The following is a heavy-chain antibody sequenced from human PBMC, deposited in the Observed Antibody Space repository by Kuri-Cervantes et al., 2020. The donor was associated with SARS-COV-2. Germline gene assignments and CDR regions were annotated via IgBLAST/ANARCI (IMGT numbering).Heavy chain of an antibody. D-gene: IGHD3-22*01. J-gene: IGHJ4*02. Sequence: GESLKISCAASGFTFSSYGMHWVRQAPGKGLEWVAVIWYDGSNKYYADSVKGRFTISRDNSKNTLYLQMDSLRTEDTAVYYCARDRNTMIVVIINIDYWGQGALVTVSS. CDR1: GFTFSSYG. V-gene: IGHV3-33*08. CDR3: ARDRNTMIVVIINIDY. CDR2: IWYDGSNK.